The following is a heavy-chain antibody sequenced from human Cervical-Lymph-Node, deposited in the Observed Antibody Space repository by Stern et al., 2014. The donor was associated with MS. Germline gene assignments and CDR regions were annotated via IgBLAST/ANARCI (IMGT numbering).Heavy chain of an antibody. Sequence: VQLVESGGGVVQPGRSLRLSWAASGFVFRRYALHWVRQAPGKGLGWVALISYDGRDKYYTDSVKGRFTVSRDNSNNTVDLEMNSLRLEDTAVYYCAKGGSGSYLDWGQGSLVTVSS. J-gene: IGHJ4*02. CDR1: GFVFRRYA. CDR3: AKGGSGSYLD. V-gene: IGHV3-30*04. D-gene: IGHD1-26*01. CDR2: ISYDGRDK.